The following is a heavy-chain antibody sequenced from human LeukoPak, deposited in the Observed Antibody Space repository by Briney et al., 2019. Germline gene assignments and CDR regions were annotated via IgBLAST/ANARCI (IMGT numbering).Heavy chain of an antibody. Sequence: ASVKVSCKASGYTFSKYDLSWVRQAPGQGLEWMGRLNPNTGHAVYAFKFQGRVTKTGDTSSNTAYMEVTRLTSDDTALYYCAKDRDGANRIILWGQGTLVTVSS. J-gene: IGHJ4*02. CDR1: GYTFSKYD. CDR2: LNPNTGHA. D-gene: IGHD5-24*01. CDR3: AKDRDGANRIIL. V-gene: IGHV1-2*06.